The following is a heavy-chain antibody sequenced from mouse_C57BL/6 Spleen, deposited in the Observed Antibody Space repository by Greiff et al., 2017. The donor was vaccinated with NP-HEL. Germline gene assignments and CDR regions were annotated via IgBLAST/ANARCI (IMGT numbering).Heavy chain of an antibody. V-gene: IGHV1-53*01. CDR1: GYTFTSYW. J-gene: IGHJ3*01. Sequence: VQLQQSGTELVKPGASVKLSCKASGYTFTSYWMHWVKQRPGQGLEWIGNINPSNGGTNYNEKFKSKATLTVDKSSSTAYMQLSSLTSEDSAVYYCARSRYSNYEGFAYWGQGTLVTVSA. CDR2: INPSNGGT. D-gene: IGHD2-5*01. CDR3: ARSRYSNYEGFAY.